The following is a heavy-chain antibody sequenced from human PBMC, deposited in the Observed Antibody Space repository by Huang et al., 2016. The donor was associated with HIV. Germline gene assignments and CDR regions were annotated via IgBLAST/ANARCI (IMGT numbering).Heavy chain of an antibody. CDR3: ARGTGSSWYIGWFDP. CDR1: GYTFTGYY. Sequence: QVQLVQSGAEVKKPGASVKVSCKAFGYTFTGYYMHWVRQAPGQGLEWRGWINPNSGGTKYAQKFQGRVTMTRDTSISTAYMELSRLRSDDTAVYYCARGTGSSWYIGWFDPWGQGTLVTVSS. V-gene: IGHV1-2*02. J-gene: IGHJ5*02. CDR2: INPNSGGT. D-gene: IGHD6-13*01.